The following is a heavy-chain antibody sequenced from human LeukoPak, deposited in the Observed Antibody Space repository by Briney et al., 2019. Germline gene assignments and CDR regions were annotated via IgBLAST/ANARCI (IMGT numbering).Heavy chain of an antibody. J-gene: IGHJ3*02. CDR1: GYTFTGYY. Sequence: ASVKVSCKASGYTFTGYYMHLVRQAPGQGLEWMGWINPNSGGTNYAQKFQGRVTMTRDTSISTAYMELSRLRSDDTAVYYCARVYSTYCRSTTGKPPHDIGGQGTRVTVSS. CDR2: INPNSGGT. CDR3: ARVYSTYCRSTTGKPPHDI. V-gene: IGHV1-2*02. D-gene: IGHD2-2*01.